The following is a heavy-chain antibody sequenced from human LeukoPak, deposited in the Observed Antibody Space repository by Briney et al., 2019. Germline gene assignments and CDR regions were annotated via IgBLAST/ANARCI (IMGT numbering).Heavy chain of an antibody. V-gene: IGHV3-7*01. Sequence: QPGGSLRLSCAASGFTFSSYWMSLVRQAPGKGLERVANIKQDGGEKYYVDSVKSRFTISRDNAKNSLYLHMNSLRAEDTAVYYCATSAADDYYYYYYMDVWGKGTTVTVSS. J-gene: IGHJ6*03. CDR3: ATSAADDYYYYYYMDV. CDR2: IKQDGGEK. CDR1: GFTFSSYW. D-gene: IGHD6-13*01.